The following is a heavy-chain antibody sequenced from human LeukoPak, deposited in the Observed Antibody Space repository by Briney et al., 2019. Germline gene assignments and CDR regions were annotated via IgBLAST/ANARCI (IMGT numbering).Heavy chain of an antibody. CDR2: MNPNSGNT. Sequence: ASVKVSCKASGYTFTSYDINWVRQATGQGLEWMGWMNPNSGNTGYAQKFQGRVTMTRNTSISTAYMELSSLRSEDTAVYYCATGKDDLWSGPRPPFDPWGQGTLVIVSS. D-gene: IGHD3-3*01. V-gene: IGHV1-8*01. J-gene: IGHJ5*02. CDR1: GYTFTSYD. CDR3: ATGKDDLWSGPRPPFDP.